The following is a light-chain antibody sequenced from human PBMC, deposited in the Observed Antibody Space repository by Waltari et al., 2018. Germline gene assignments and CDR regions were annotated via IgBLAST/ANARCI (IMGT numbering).Light chain of an antibody. CDR3: QSYDSSSVV. CDR2: EYN. V-gene: IGLV6-57*01. J-gene: IGLJ2*01. Sequence: NFMLTQPHSVSESPGKTVTISCTRSSGSIASNYVQWYRQRPGTSPTTVIYEYNQRPSGVPDLFSGSIDSSSNSASLTISGLKTEDEADYYCQSYDSSSVVFGGGTKLTVL. CDR1: SGSIASNY.